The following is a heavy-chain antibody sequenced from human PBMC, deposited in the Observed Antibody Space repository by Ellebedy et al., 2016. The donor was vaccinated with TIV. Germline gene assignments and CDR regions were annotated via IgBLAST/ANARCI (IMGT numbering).Heavy chain of an antibody. J-gene: IGHJ3*02. Sequence: SETLSLTCTVSGGSISSGDYYWSWIRQSPGKGLEWIGYIYDTVRTRYNPSLKSRVTISVDTSNNQFSLKLTSVTAADTAVYFCAWSGSYFKTAFDTWGRGTTVTVSS. CDR2: IYDTVRT. CDR1: GGSISSGDYY. D-gene: IGHD1-26*01. CDR3: AWSGSYFKTAFDT. V-gene: IGHV4-61*08.